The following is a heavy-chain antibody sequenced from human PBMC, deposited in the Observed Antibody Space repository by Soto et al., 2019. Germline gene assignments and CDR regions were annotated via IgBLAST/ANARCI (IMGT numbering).Heavy chain of an antibody. V-gene: IGHV5-51*01. CDR2: IYPGDSDT. J-gene: IGHJ3*02. Sequence: SLKISCKGSGYSFTSYWIGWVRQMPGKGLEWMGIIYPGDSDTRYSPSFQGQVTISADKSISTAYLQWSSLKASDTAMYYCARIGGCSGGSCYSDDAFDIWGQGTMVTVSS. CDR1: GYSFTSYW. CDR3: ARIGGCSGGSCYSDDAFDI. D-gene: IGHD2-15*01.